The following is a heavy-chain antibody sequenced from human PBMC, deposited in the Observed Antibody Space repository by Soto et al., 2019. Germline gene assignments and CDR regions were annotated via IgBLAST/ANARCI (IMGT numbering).Heavy chain of an antibody. V-gene: IGHV4-39*01. J-gene: IGHJ6*02. CDR2: IYYSGST. CDR3: ASPNSGSYLGYYYGMDV. D-gene: IGHD1-26*01. CDR1: GGSISSSSYY. Sequence: SETLSLTCTVSGGSISSSSYYWGWIRQPPGKGLEWIWSIYYSGSTYYNPSLKSRVTISVDTSKNQFSLKLSSVTAADTAVYYCASPNSGSYLGYYYGMDVWGQGPTVTVSS.